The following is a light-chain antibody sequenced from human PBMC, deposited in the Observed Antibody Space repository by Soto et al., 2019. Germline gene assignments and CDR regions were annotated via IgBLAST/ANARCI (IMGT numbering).Light chain of an antibody. Sequence: QSALTQPPSASGSPGQSVTISCTGTSSDVGGYNFVSWYQQHPGKAPKLMNYDVTERPSGVPDRFSGSKSGNTASLTVSGLQGENEADYYCTSYAGSNIPVRFGGGTKLTVL. J-gene: IGLJ2*01. CDR2: DVT. V-gene: IGLV2-8*01. CDR1: SSDVGGYNF. CDR3: TSYAGSNIPVR.